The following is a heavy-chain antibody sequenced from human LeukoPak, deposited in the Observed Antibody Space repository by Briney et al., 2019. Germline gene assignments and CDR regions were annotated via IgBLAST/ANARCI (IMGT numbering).Heavy chain of an antibody. Sequence: PSETLSLTCTVSGGSISSSSYYWGWIRQPPGKGLEWIGSVYYSGSTYYNPSLKSRVTISVDTSKNQFSLKLSSVTAADTAVYYCASALSTYYYMDVWGKGTTVTVSS. V-gene: IGHV4-39*07. CDR2: VYYSGST. CDR1: GGSISSSSYY. J-gene: IGHJ6*03. CDR3: ASALSTYYYMDV.